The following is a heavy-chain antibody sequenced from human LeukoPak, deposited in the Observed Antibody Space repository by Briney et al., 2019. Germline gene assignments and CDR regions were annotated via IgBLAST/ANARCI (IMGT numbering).Heavy chain of an antibody. CDR1: GGSFSGYY. D-gene: IGHD4-17*01. CDR3: ARATHYYYYYYGMDV. Sequence: SETLSLTCAVYGGSFSGYYWSWIRQPPGKGLEWIGEINHSGSTNYNPSLKSRVTISVDTTKNQFSLKLSSVTAADTAVYYCARATHYYYYYYGMDVGGQATTVTVSS. V-gene: IGHV4-34*01. J-gene: IGHJ6*02. CDR2: INHSGST.